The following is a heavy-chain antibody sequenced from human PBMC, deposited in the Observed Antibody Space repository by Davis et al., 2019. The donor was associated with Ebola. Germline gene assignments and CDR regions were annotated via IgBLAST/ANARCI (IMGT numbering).Heavy chain of an antibody. V-gene: IGHV1-69*06. CDR2: IIPIFGTA. D-gene: IGHD3-3*01. CDR1: GGTFSSYA. J-gene: IGHJ4*02. CDR3: ARSGDFWSGYLDY. Sequence: AASVKVSCKASGGTFSSYAISWVRQAPGQGLEWMGGIIPIFGTANYAQKFQGRVTITADKSTSTAYMELSSLRSEDTAVYYCARSGDFWSGYLDYWGQGTLVTVSS.